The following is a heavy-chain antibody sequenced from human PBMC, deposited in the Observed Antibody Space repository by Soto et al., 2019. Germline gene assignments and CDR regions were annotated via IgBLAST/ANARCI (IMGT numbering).Heavy chain of an antibody. CDR2: ISAYNGNT. D-gene: IGHD6-19*01. J-gene: IGHJ3*02. V-gene: IGHV1-18*01. CDR3: ARGGSSGWYKDDAFDI. Sequence: GASVKVSCKASGYTFTSYGISWVRQAPGQGLEWMGWISAYNGNTNYAQKLQGRVTMTTDTSTSTAYMELRSLRSDDTAVYYCARGGSSGWYKDDAFDIWGQGTMVTVSS. CDR1: GYTFTSYG.